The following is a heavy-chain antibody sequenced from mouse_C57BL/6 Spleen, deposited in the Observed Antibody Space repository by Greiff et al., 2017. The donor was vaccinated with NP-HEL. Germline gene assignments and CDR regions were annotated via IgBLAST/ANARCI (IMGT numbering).Heavy chain of an antibody. J-gene: IGHJ4*01. D-gene: IGHD1-1*01. CDR1: GYAFSSSW. CDR2: IYPGDGDT. CDR3: ARDYYGSSGPYAMDY. Sequence: QVQLQQSGPELVKPGASVKISCKASGYAFSSSWMNWVKQRPGKGLEWIGRIYPGDGDTNYNGKFKGKATLTADKSSSTAYMQLSSLTSEDSAVYFCARDYYGSSGPYAMDYWGQGTSVTVSS. V-gene: IGHV1-82*01.